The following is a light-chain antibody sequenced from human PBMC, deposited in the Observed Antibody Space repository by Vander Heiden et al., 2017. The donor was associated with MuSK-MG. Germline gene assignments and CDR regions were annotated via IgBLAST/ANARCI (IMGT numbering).Light chain of an antibody. CDR2: DAS. V-gene: IGKV1-33*01. CDR1: QDISNY. J-gene: IGKJ4*01. CDR3: QQEDNLPIT. Sequence: DIQMTQSPSSLPASVGDRVTITCQASQDISNYLNWYQQKPGKAPKLLIYDASNLETGVPSRFSGSGSGTDFTFTISSLQPEDFATYYCQQEDNLPITFGGGTKVDIK.